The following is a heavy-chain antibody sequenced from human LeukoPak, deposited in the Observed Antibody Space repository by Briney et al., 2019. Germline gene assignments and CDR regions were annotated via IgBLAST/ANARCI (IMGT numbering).Heavy chain of an antibody. J-gene: IGHJ4*02. D-gene: IGHD4-17*01. V-gene: IGHV6-1*01. CDR3: AGGRAVTSPFDY. CDR2: TYYRSKWFN. Sequence: QTLSLTCAISGDSVPSNSVAWNWIRQSPSRGLEWLGRTYYRSKWFNAYAVSVKGRITITPDTSKNQFSLQLNSVTPDDTAIYYCAGGRAVTSPFDYWGQGTLVTVSS. CDR1: GDSVPSNSVA.